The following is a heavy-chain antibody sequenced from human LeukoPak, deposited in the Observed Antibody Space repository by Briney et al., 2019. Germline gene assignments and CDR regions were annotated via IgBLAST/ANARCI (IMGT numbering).Heavy chain of an antibody. V-gene: IGHV3-48*04. D-gene: IGHD3-10*01. Sequence: GGSLRLSCEASGFTFSTYSMKWVRQAPGKGLEWVSHISSGSATTFYADSVKGRFTISRDNTKNSLYLQMNSLRVEDTAVYYCARDRGSTTVIRGVNHCWGQGTLVTVSS. CDR1: GFTFSTYS. J-gene: IGHJ4*02. CDR3: ARDRGSTTVIRGVNHC. CDR2: ISSGSATT.